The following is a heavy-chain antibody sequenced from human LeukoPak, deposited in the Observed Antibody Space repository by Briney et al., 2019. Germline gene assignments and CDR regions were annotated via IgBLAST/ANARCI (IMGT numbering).Heavy chain of an antibody. Sequence: LAGGSLRLSCAASGFTFSSYAMSWVRQAPGKGLEWLSYISGNGGVIQYADSVKGRFTISRDNAKNLLYLQMVSLRVEDTAIYYCARDPRTVRIWGQGTLVTVSS. J-gene: IGHJ4*02. CDR3: ARDPRTVRI. CDR2: ISGNGGVI. CDR1: GFTFSSYA. V-gene: IGHV3-48*04. D-gene: IGHD1-1*01.